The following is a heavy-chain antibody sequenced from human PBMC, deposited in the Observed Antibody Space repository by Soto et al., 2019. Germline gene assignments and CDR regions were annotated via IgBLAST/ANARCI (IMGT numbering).Heavy chain of an antibody. J-gene: IGHJ3*02. CDR2: MNPNSGNT. Sequence: QVQLVQSGAEVKKPGASVKVSCKASGYTFTSYDINWVRQATGQGLEWRGWMNPNSGNTGDAQKFQGRVTMTRNTSISTAYMELSSLRSEDTAVYYCARGINYYDSGDDAFDIWGQGTMVTVSS. D-gene: IGHD3-10*01. CDR1: GYTFTSYD. CDR3: ARGINYYDSGDDAFDI. V-gene: IGHV1-8*01.